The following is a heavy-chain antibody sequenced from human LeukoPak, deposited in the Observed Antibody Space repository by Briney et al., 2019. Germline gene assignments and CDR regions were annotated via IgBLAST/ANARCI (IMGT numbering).Heavy chain of an antibody. CDR1: GFTFSSYA. J-gene: IGHJ4*02. CDR2: ISYDGSNK. D-gene: IGHD6-6*01. Sequence: QPGRSLRLSCAASGFTFSSYAMHWVRQAPGKGLEWVAVISYDGSNKYYADSVKGRFTISRDNSKNTLYLQMNSLRAEDTAVYYCAREINVDSSGFDYWGQGTLVTVSS. CDR3: AREINVDSSGFDY. V-gene: IGHV3-30-3*01.